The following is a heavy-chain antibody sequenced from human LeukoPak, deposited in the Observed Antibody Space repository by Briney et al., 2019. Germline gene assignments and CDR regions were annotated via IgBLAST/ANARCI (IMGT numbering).Heavy chain of an antibody. J-gene: IGHJ4*02. CDR2: ISSSSSYI. CDR1: GFTFSSYS. CDR3: AREGSLAARGDY. V-gene: IGHV3-21*01. Sequence: GGSLRLSCAASGFTFSSYSMNWVRQAPGKGLEWVSSISSSSSYIYYADSVKGRFTISRDNAKNSLYLQMNSLRAEDTAVYYCAREGSLAARGDYWGQGTLVTVFS. D-gene: IGHD6-6*01.